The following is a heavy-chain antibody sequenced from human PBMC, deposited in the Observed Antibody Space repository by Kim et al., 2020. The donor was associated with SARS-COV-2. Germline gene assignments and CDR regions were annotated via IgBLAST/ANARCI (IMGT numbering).Heavy chain of an antibody. Sequence: SETLSLTCAVYGGSFSGYYWSWIRQPPGKGLEWIGEINHSGSTNYNPSLKSRVTISVDTSKNQFSLKLSSVTAADTAVYYCARAQRGWFGELFRYYYGMEVWGQGTTVTVSS. CDR2: INHSGST. J-gene: IGHJ6*02. V-gene: IGHV4-34*01. CDR3: ARAQRGWFGELFRYYYGMEV. D-gene: IGHD3-10*01. CDR1: GGSFSGYY.